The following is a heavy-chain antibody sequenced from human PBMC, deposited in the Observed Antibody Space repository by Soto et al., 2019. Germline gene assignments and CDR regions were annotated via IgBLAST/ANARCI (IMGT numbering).Heavy chain of an antibody. J-gene: IGHJ6*02. CDR2: ITTAGDT. V-gene: IGHV3-13*01. Sequence: EVQLVESGGGLVQPGGSLRLSCAASGFTFSNYDMHWVRQVTGKGLEWVSGITTAGDTYYPGSVKGRFTISREKAKNSFYLQMNSLSAGDTAVYYCARELHGGSYGMDVWGQGPTVTVSS. CDR3: ARELHGGSYGMDV. CDR1: GFTFSNYD.